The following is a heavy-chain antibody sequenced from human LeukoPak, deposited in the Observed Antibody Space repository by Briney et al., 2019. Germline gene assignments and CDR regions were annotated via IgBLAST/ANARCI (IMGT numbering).Heavy chain of an antibody. CDR2: ISWNSGSI. Sequence: GGSLRLSCAASGFTFDDYAMHWVRQAPGKGLEWVSGISWNSGSIGYADSVKGRFTISRDNAKNSLYLQMNSLRDEDTAVYYCARDRGGWYGACDYWGQGTLVTVSS. CDR3: ARDRGGWYGACDY. D-gene: IGHD6-19*01. CDR1: GFTFDDYA. J-gene: IGHJ4*02. V-gene: IGHV3-9*01.